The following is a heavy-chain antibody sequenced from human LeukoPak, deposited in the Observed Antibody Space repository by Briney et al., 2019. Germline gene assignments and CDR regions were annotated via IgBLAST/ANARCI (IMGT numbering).Heavy chain of an antibody. CDR3: ARADLSGSYFHPHFLDY. Sequence: GGSLRLSCAASGFTFNNYNMNWVRQAPGKGLEWVSSISDSSSYIYYADSVRGRFTISRDNAKNSLYLQMNSLRAEDTAMYYCARADLSGSYFHPHFLDYWGQGTLVTVSS. CDR2: ISDSSSYI. CDR1: GFTFNNYN. J-gene: IGHJ4*02. V-gene: IGHV3-21*01. D-gene: IGHD1-26*01.